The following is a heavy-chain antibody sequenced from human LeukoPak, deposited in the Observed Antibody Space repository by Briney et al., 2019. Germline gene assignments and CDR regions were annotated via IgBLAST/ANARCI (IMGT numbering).Heavy chain of an antibody. Sequence: ASVKVSCKASGYTFTNYDINWVRQATGQGLEWMGWLNPHSGNTGYAQKFQGRVTMTRNTSISTAYMELSSLRSDDTAVYYCASVLYLQQLERRGAFDIWGQGTMVTVSS. CDR3: ASVLYLQQLERRGAFDI. CDR1: GYTFTNYD. J-gene: IGHJ3*02. D-gene: IGHD1-1*01. CDR2: LNPHSGNT. V-gene: IGHV1-8*01.